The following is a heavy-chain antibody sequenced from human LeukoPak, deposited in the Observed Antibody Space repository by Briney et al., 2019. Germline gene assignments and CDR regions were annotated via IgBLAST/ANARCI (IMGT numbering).Heavy chain of an antibody. J-gene: IGHJ3*02. V-gene: IGHV4-30-4*08. CDR3: ARDPHYYDSSGEQAFDI. Sequence: SETLSLTCAVYGGSFSGYYWSWIRQPPGKGLEWIGYIYYSGSTYYNPSLKSRVTISVDTSKNQFSLKLSSVTAADTAVYYCARDPHYYDSSGEQAFDIWGQGTMVTVSS. D-gene: IGHD3-22*01. CDR2: IYYSGST. CDR1: GGSFSGYY.